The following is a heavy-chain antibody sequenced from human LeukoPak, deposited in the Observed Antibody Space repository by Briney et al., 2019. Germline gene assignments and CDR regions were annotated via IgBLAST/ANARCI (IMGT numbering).Heavy chain of an antibody. CDR2: MNPNSGNT. Sequence: ASVKVSCKASGYTFTSYDINWVRQATGQGLEWVGWMNPNSGNTGYAQKFQGRVTMTRNTSISTAYMELSSLRSEDTAVYYCARYHSSGYYPHPFDYWGQGTLVTVSS. J-gene: IGHJ4*02. V-gene: IGHV1-8*01. CDR3: ARYHSSGYYPHPFDY. CDR1: GYTFTSYD. D-gene: IGHD3-22*01.